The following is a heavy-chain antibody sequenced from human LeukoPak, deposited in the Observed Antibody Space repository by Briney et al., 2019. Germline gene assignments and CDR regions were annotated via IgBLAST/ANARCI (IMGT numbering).Heavy chain of an antibody. V-gene: IGHV3-23*01. Sequence: GGSLRLSCVASGFTLTSGAMNWVRQAPGKGLEWVSATVSRGTTQYADSVKGRFTVSRDTSKNTLYLQMNSLGADDTAVYYCAKSLYGGCDYWGQGTVVTVSS. J-gene: IGHJ4*02. CDR3: AKSLYGGCDY. D-gene: IGHD3-16*02. CDR2: TVSRGTT. CDR1: GFTLTSGA.